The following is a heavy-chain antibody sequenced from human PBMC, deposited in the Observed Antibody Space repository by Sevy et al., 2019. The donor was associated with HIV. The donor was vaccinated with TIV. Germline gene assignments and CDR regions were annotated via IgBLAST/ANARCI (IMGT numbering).Heavy chain of an antibody. CDR1: GFTFGEYV. V-gene: IGHV3-49*04. CDR2: IRSKTYGETT. CDR3: TRVGGATDWAMDV. D-gene: IGHD1-26*01. Sequence: GGSLRLSCTASGFTFGEYVMSWVRQAPGKGLEWVGFIRSKTYGETTEYAASVKGRFTISRDDSKSIAYLQMNSLKSEDTAVYYCTRVGGATDWAMDVWGQGTTVTVSS. J-gene: IGHJ6*02.